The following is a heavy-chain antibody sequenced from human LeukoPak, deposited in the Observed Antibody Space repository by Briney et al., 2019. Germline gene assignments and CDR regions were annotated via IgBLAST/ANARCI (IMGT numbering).Heavy chain of an antibody. CDR1: GFTFSSYG. Sequence: PGGSLRLSCAASGFTFSSYGMHWVRQAPGKGLEWVAVISYDGSNKYYADSVKGRFTISRDNSKNTLYLQMNSLRAEDTAVYYCAKSQCRVQVYYFDYWGQGTLVTVSS. V-gene: IGHV3-30*18. J-gene: IGHJ4*02. CDR2: ISYDGSNK. D-gene: IGHD1-1*01. CDR3: AKSQCRVQVYYFDY.